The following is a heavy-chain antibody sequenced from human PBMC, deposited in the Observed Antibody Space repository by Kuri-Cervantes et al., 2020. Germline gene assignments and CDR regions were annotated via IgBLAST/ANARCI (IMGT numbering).Heavy chain of an antibody. V-gene: IGHV4-31*03. D-gene: IGHD3-22*01. CDR3: ARDQANYYDSSSWFDP. CDR2: IYYSGST. J-gene: IGHJ5*02. CDR1: GGSISSGGYY. Sequence: SETLSLTCTVSGGSISSGGYYWSWIRQHPGKGLEWIGYIYYSGSTYYNPSLKSRVTISVDTSKNQSSLKLSSVTTADTAVYYCARDQANYYDSSSWFDPWGQGTLVTVSS.